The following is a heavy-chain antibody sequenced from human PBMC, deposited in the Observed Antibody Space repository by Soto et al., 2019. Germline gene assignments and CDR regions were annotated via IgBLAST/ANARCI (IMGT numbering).Heavy chain of an antibody. V-gene: IGHV4-31*03. Sequence: SETLSLTCTVSGGSISSGGYYWSWIRQHPGKGLEWIGYIYYSGSTYYNPSLKSRVTISVDTSKNQFSLKLSSVTAADTAVYYCAREVLYYDILTGYYLYYFDYWGQGTLVTVSS. CDR1: GGSISSGGYY. CDR2: IYYSGST. D-gene: IGHD3-9*01. J-gene: IGHJ4*02. CDR3: AREVLYYDILTGYYLYYFDY.